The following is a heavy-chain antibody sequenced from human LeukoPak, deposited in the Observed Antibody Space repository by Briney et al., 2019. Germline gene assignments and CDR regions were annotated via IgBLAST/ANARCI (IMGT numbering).Heavy chain of an antibody. D-gene: IGHD3-10*01. CDR2: IIPIFGTA. CDR3: ARPRVEIRFDYYGSGSLQKPLDY. V-gene: IGHV1-69*01. CDR1: GGTFSSYA. Sequence: SVKVSCKASGGTFSSYAISWVRQAPGQGLEWMGGIIPIFGTANYAQKFQGRVTITADESTSTAYMELSSLRSEDAAVYYCARPRVEIRFDYYGSGSLQKPLDYWGQGTLVTVSS. J-gene: IGHJ4*02.